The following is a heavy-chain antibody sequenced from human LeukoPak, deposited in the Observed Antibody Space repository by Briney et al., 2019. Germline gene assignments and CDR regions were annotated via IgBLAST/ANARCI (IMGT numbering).Heavy chain of an antibody. Sequence: SETLSLTCAVYGGSFSGYYWSWIRQPPGKGLEWIGEINHSGSTNYNPSLKSRVTISVDTSKNQFSLKLSSVTAADTAVYYCARGAMATIFVRFAAFDIWGQGTMVTVSS. CDR1: GGSFSGYY. CDR2: INHSGST. D-gene: IGHD5-24*01. CDR3: ARGAMATIFVRFAAFDI. J-gene: IGHJ3*02. V-gene: IGHV4-34*01.